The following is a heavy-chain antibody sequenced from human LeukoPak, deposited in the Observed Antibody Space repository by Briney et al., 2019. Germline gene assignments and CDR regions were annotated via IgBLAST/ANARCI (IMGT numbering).Heavy chain of an antibody. V-gene: IGHV4-39*01. D-gene: IGHD6-13*01. CDR2: IYYSGST. CDR3: ARQNPLGTPYSSSWTYFDY. Sequence: SETLSLTCTVSGGSISSSSYYWGWIRQPPGKGLEWIGSIYYSGSTYYNPSLKSRVTISVDTSKNQFSLKLSSVTAADTAVYYCARQNPLGTPYSSSWTYFDYWGQGTLVTVSS. CDR1: GGSISSSSYY. J-gene: IGHJ4*02.